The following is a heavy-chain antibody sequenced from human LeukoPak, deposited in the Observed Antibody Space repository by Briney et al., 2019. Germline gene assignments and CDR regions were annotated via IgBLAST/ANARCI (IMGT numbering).Heavy chain of an antibody. V-gene: IGHV1-8*01. CDR2: MDPNSGNT. CDR3: ARTYYYDSADFRILYGMDV. CDR1: GYTFTTYD. J-gene: IGHJ6*02. Sequence: ASVKVSCKASGYTFTTYDINWVRQATGQGLEWMGWMDPNSGNTGYAQKFQGRVAMTRNTSIRTAYMELSSLRSEDTAVYYCARTYYYDSADFRILYGMDVWGQGTTVTVSS. D-gene: IGHD3-22*01.